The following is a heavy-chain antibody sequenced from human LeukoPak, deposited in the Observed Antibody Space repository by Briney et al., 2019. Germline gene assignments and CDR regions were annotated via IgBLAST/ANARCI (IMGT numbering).Heavy chain of an antibody. V-gene: IGHV3-30-3*01. Sequence: GGSLRLSCAASGLTFSNYAMHWVRQAPGKGLEWVAVISYDGSNKYYADSVKGRFTISRDNSKNTLYLQMNSLRAEDTVVYYCASSSTSPLDYWGQGTLVTVSS. CDR3: ASSSTSPLDY. CDR2: ISYDGSNK. D-gene: IGHD2-2*01. CDR1: GLTFSNYA. J-gene: IGHJ4*02.